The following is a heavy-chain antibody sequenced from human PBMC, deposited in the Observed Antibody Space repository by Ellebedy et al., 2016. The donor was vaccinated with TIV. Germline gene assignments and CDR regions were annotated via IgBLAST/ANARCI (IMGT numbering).Heavy chain of an antibody. CDR1: GFIFESYA. V-gene: IGHV3-9*01. CDR2: VNWNGADI. Sequence: SLKISXAASGFIFESYAMHWVRQAPEKGLEWVSGVNWNGADIGYAASVKGRFTISRDNAKNSLYLEMNNLRGEDTALYYCAKDQGYSAGWSLGYYYYGMDVWGQGTTVTVSS. J-gene: IGHJ6*02. CDR3: AKDQGYSAGWSLGYYYYGMDV. D-gene: IGHD1-26*01.